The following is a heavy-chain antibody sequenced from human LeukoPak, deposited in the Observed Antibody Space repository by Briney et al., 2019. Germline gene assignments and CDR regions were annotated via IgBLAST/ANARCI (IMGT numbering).Heavy chain of an antibody. J-gene: IGHJ4*02. D-gene: IGHD6-19*01. Sequence: PSETLSLTCTVSGGSISSSTYYWGWIRQPPGRGLEWFGSIYYSGSTYYNPSLKSRVTISVDTSKNQFSLKLSSVTAADTAVYYCARSEQWLVPLDHWGQGTLVTVSS. V-gene: IGHV4-39*07. CDR1: GGSISSSTYY. CDR3: ARSEQWLVPLDH. CDR2: IYYSGST.